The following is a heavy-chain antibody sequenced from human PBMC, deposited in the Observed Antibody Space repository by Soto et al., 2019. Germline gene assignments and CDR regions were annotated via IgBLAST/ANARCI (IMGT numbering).Heavy chain of an antibody. Sequence: EVQLSQSGGGLAQRGGSLRLSCEGSGFSFGDYGINWVRQAPGKGLEWVSGVSGSGNQIDYSDSVEGRFTISRDNSKNTVFLQMNGLSAGDTAVYFCAKNQDWNRPDPGAFDVWGQGTTVTVSS. J-gene: IGHJ3*01. CDR3: AKNQDWNRPDPGAFDV. V-gene: IGHV3-23*01. D-gene: IGHD1-1*01. CDR1: GFSFGDYG. CDR2: VSGSGNQI.